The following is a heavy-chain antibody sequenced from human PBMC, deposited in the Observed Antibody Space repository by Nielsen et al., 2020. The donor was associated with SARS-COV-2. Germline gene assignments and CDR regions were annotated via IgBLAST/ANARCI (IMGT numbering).Heavy chain of an antibody. V-gene: IGHV1-46*01. Sequence: ASVKVSCKASGYTFTSYYMHWVRQAPGQGLEWMGIINPSGGSTSYAQKFQGRVTITADKSTSTAYMELSNLRSEDTAVYYCASGKYYYGSGSYRAGADYWGQGTLVTVSS. CDR1: GYTFTSYY. D-gene: IGHD3-10*01. J-gene: IGHJ4*02. CDR2: INPSGGST. CDR3: ASGKYYYGSGSYRAGADY.